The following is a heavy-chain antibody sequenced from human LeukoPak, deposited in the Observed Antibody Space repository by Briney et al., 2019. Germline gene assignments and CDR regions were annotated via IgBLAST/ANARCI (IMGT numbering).Heavy chain of an antibody. CDR1: GFTFGDDG. D-gene: IGHD4-17*01. CDR3: VRGSHDYGDSNYDQ. CDR2: IRKKAYGETT. V-gene: IGHV3-49*03. J-gene: IGHJ4*02. Sequence: GGSLRLSCTTFGFTFGDDGWSWFRQAPGKGLEWICFIRKKAYGETTEYAASVRGRFTISRDDANGIAYLQMNSLKTEDTALYYCVRGSHDYGDSNYDQWGQGTLVTVSS.